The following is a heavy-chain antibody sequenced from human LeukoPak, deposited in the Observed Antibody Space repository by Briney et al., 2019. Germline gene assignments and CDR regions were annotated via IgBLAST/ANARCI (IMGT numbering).Heavy chain of an antibody. V-gene: IGHV4-61*02. CDR2: IYTSGST. Sequence: PSQTLSLTCTVSGGSISSGSYYWSWIRQPAGKGLEWIGRIYTSGSTNYNPSLKSRVTISLDTSENHFSLKLSSVTAADTAVYYCARVTTGGYYNYWGQGTLVTVS. J-gene: IGHJ4*02. CDR3: ARVTTGGYYNY. D-gene: IGHD3-22*01. CDR1: GGSISSGSYY.